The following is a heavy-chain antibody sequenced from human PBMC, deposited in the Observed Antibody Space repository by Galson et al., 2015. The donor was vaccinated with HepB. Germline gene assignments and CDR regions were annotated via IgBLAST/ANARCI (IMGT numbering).Heavy chain of an antibody. V-gene: IGHV1-18*04. D-gene: IGHD3-10*01. CDR2: ISAYNGNT. CDR3: ARDVRGYYYGSGSYWALRY. CDR1: GYTFTSYG. Sequence: SVKVSCKASGYTFTSYGISWVRQAPGQGLEWMGWISAYNGNTNYAQKLQGRVTMTTDTSTSTAYMELRSLRSGDTAVYYCARDVRGYYYGSGSYWALRYWGQGTLVTVSS. J-gene: IGHJ4*02.